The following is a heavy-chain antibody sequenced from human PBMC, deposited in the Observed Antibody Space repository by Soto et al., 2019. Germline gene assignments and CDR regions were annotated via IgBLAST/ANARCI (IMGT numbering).Heavy chain of an antibody. D-gene: IGHD4-17*01. J-gene: IGHJ4*02. V-gene: IGHV3-7*01. CDR3: ARDGEYGDYAPFDY. CDR1: GFTFSSYW. CDR2: IKQDGSEK. Sequence: GGSLRLSCAASGFTFSSYWMSWVRQAPGKGLEWVANIKQDGSEKYYVDSVKGRFTISRDNAKNSLYLQMNSLRAEDTAVYYCARDGEYGDYAPFDYWGQGTLVTVSS.